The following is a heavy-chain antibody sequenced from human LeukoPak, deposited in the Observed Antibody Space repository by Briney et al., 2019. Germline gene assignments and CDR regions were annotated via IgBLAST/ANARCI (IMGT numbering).Heavy chain of an antibody. D-gene: IGHD2-2*01. CDR1: GGSISSSSYY. Sequence: SETLSLTCTVSGGSISSSSYYWGWIRQPPGKGLEWIGSIYYSGSTYYNPSLKSRVTISVDTSKNQFSLKLSSVTAADTAVYYCARLSEFGPAAAFDIWGQGTMVTVSS. CDR2: IYYSGST. CDR3: ARLSEFGPAAAFDI. V-gene: IGHV4-39*01. J-gene: IGHJ3*02.